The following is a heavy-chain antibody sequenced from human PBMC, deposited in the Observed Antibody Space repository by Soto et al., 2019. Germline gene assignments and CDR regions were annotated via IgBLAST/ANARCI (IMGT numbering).Heavy chain of an antibody. Sequence: GASVKVSCKASGYTFTSYDINWVRQATGQGLEWMGWMNPNSGNTGYAQKFQGRVTMTRNTSISTAYMELSSLRSEDTAVYYCARSHSIAYCSGGSCYFYWGQGTLVTVSS. V-gene: IGHV1-8*01. J-gene: IGHJ4*02. D-gene: IGHD2-15*01. CDR1: GYTFTSYD. CDR2: MNPNSGNT. CDR3: ARSHSIAYCSGGSCYFY.